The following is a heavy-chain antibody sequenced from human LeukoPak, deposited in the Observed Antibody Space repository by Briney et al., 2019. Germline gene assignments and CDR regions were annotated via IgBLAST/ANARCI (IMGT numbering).Heavy chain of an antibody. D-gene: IGHD5-18*01. CDR1: GYTFTGYY. CDR2: INPIFGTA. CDR3: ARGYSYGWASFDY. J-gene: IGHJ4*02. V-gene: IGHV1-69*05. Sequence: SVKVSCKASGYTFTGYYIHWVRQAPGQGLEWMGWINPIFGTANYAQKFQGRVTITTDESTSTAYMELSSLRSEDTAVYYCARGYSYGWASFDYWGQGTLVTVSS.